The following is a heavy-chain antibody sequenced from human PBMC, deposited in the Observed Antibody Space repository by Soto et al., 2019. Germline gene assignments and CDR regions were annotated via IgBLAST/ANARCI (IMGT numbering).Heavy chain of an antibody. J-gene: IGHJ4*02. Sequence: SETLSLTWTVSGGSISSSSYYWGWIRQPPGKGLEWIGSIYYSGSTYYNPSPKSRVTISVDTSKNQFSLKLSSVTAADTAVYYCARRTTVVTRYFDYWGQGTLVTVS. V-gene: IGHV4-39*01. CDR1: GGSISSSSYY. D-gene: IGHD4-17*01. CDR2: IYYSGST. CDR3: ARRTTVVTRYFDY.